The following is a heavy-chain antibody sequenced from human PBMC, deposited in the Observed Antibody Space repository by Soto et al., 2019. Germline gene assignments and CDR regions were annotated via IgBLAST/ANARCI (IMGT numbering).Heavy chain of an antibody. J-gene: IGHJ6*02. V-gene: IGHV4-34*01. CDR1: GGSFSGYY. CDR2: INHSGST. D-gene: IGHD3-10*01. CDR3: ARYYGSGSYTAYYYYGMDV. Sequence: SETLSLTCAVYGGSFSGYYWSWSRQPPGKGLEWIGEINHSGSTNYNPSLKSRVTISVDTSKNQFSLKLSSVTAADTAVYYCARYYGSGSYTAYYYYGMDVWGQGTTVTVSS.